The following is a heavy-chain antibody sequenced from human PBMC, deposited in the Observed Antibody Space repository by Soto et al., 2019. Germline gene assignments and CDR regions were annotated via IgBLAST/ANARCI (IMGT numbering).Heavy chain of an antibody. V-gene: IGHV1-58*02. CDR2: IVVASGQT. Sequence: SVKVSCKASGSGFISSGIQWVRQAHGQRLEWIGWIVVASGQTNYAQNFRGRVAITRDTSTATAYIELTGLTSEDTAVYFCSADHPDIGVGWWVWGQGTTVTVSS. CDR1: GSGFISSG. D-gene: IGHD2-15*01. J-gene: IGHJ6*02. CDR3: SADHPDIGVGWWV.